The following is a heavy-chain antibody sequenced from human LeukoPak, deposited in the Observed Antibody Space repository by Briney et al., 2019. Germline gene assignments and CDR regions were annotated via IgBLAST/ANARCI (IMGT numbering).Heavy chain of an antibody. CDR2: IYPGDSDA. Sequence: GESLKISCKGSGDDFTNCWIVWVRQMPGKGLEWMGIIYPGDSDARYSPSFQGQVTISVDKSISTAYLQWSSLKASDTAMYYCAGQRHSSGWLGQRPLDLWGQGTLVTVSS. CDR1: GDDFTNCW. V-gene: IGHV5-51*01. J-gene: IGHJ5*02. CDR3: AGQRHSSGWLGQRPLDL. D-gene: IGHD6-19*01.